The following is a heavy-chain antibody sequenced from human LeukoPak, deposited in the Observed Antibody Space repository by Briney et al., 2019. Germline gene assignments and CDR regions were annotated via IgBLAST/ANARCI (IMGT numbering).Heavy chain of an antibody. V-gene: IGHV1-69*13. J-gene: IGHJ4*02. CDR2: IIPIFGTA. CDR1: GGTFSSYA. CDR3: AGADGGDGFDY. D-gene: IGHD2-21*01. Sequence: ASVKVSCKASGGTFSSYAISWVRQAPGQGLEWMGGIIPIFGTANYTQKFQGRVTITADESTSTAYMELSSLRSEDTAVYYCAGADGGDGFDYWGQGTLVTVSS.